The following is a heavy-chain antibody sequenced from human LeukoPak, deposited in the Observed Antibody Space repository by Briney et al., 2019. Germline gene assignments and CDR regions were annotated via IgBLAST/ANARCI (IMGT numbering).Heavy chain of an antibody. V-gene: IGHV4-4*07. CDR2: IYTSGST. CDR3: ASYQLGSDY. D-gene: IGHD7-27*01. Sequence: SETLSLTCTDSGGPISSYYLRWIRQPAGKRLEWIGRIYTSGSTNYNPPLNSRVTMAVDTSKNQFSLKLSSVTAADTAVYYCASYQLGSDYWGQGTLVTVSS. CDR1: GGPISSYY. J-gene: IGHJ4*02.